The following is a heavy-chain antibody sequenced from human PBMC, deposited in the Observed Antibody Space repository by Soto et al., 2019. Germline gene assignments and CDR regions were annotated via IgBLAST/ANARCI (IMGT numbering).Heavy chain of an antibody. D-gene: IGHD2-8*02. J-gene: IGHJ2*01. CDR1: GGSVSSGTYY. Sequence: QVQLQESGPGQVKPSETLFLTCTVSGGSVSSGTYYWSWIRQPAGKGLEWMGYIYRGSPNYNPSLESRATISVGTSRAQFSLRLTSVTAADRAVYYFSTDHGLGVGYLASCGRGTQVTVS. CDR2: IYRGSP. V-gene: IGHV4-61*01. CDR3: STDHGLGVGYLAS.